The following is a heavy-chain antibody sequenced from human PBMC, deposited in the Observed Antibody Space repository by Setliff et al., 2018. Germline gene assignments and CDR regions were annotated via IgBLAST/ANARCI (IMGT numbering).Heavy chain of an antibody. CDR2: ISAYTGRA. J-gene: IGHJ3*02. D-gene: IGHD4-4*01. CDR1: GGSIRSGNDL. Sequence: TSETLSLTCTVSGGSIRSGNDLWSWLRQSPGKGLEWIAYISAYTGRAYYNPSLQSRAALSADTSKSQFSLRLTSVTAADTAVYYCAREVIDPVSSDAFDIWGQGRMVTVS. V-gene: IGHV4-30-4*01. CDR3: AREVIDPVSSDAFDI.